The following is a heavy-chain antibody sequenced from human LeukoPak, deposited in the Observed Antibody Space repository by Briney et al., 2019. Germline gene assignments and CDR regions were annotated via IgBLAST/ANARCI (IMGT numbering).Heavy chain of an antibody. D-gene: IGHD3-3*01. J-gene: IGHJ6*03. CDR1: GYTFTRYD. CDR3: ARVGYDFWSGGYYYYYYMDV. V-gene: IGHV1-8*01. Sequence: ASVRVSCTASGYTFTRYDINWVRQAAGQGVEGMGWVNTDSGNTGYAKKFQGRVTITTNTSISTAYMELSSLRSEDTAVYYCARVGYDFWSGGYYYYYYMDVWGKGTTVTVSS. CDR2: VNTDSGNT.